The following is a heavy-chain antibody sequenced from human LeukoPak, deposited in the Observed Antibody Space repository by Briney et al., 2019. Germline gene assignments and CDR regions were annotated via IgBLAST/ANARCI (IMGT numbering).Heavy chain of an antibody. CDR1: GFTFSSHE. CDR3: ARDVGGENGGQPAGG. J-gene: IGHJ4*02. V-gene: IGHV3-48*03. CDR2: ISGGGGTT. D-gene: IGHD1-26*01. Sequence: GGSLRLSCADSGFTFSSHEMNWVRQAPGKGLEWISYISGGGGTTQYADSVKGRFTISRDNAQNSLFLQMNSLRAEDTAVYYYARDVGGENGGQPAGGWGQGTLVTVSS.